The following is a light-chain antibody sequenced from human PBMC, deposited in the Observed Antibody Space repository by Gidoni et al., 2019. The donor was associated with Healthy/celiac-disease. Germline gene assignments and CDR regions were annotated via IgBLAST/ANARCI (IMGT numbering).Light chain of an antibody. CDR3: QQYNSYSWT. CDR2: TAS. Sequence: DIQMTQSPSTLSASVGDRVTITCRASQIISSWLAWYQQKPGKAPKLLIYTASSLESGVPSRFSGSGSGTEFTLTISSLQPDDFATYYCQQYNSYSWTFGQGTKVEIK. V-gene: IGKV1-5*03. CDR1: QIISSW. J-gene: IGKJ1*01.